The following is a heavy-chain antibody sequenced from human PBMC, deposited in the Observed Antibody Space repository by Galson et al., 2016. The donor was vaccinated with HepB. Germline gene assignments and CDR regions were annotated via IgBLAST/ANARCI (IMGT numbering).Heavy chain of an antibody. Sequence: SLRLSCAASGFTFSSHWMHWVRQAPGKGLVWVSRINTDGSSTGYADSVKGRFTISRDNAKNTLYLQMNSLRAEDTAVYYCARGGSRPIDYWGQGTLVTVSS. J-gene: IGHJ4*02. D-gene: IGHD1-26*01. CDR2: INTDGSST. CDR3: ARGGSRPIDY. V-gene: IGHV3-74*01. CDR1: GFTFSSHW.